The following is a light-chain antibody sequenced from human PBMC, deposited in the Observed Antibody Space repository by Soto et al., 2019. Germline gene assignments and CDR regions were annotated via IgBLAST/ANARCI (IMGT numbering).Light chain of an antibody. V-gene: IGKV1-12*01. J-gene: IGKJ1*01. CDR2: PSS. CDR3: QQGYSFPRA. Sequence: DIQMTQSPSSMSASVGDRVTITCRASQSIGSWLAWYQQKPGKVPKLLIFPSSHLQSGVPSRFSGSGSGTDFTLPISNLQPEDFAIYYCQQGYSFPRAFGQGTTVEIK. CDR1: QSIGSW.